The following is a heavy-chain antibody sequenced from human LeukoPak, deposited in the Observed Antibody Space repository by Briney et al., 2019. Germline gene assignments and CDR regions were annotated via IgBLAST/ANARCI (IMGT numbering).Heavy chain of an antibody. V-gene: IGHV4-59*01. CDR2: IYYSGST. Sequence: SETLSLTCTVSGGSISSYYWSWIRQPPGKGLEWIGYIYYSGSTNYNPSLKSRVTISVDTSKNQFSLKLSSVTAADTAVYYCARVNPEHHYYYGMDVWGQGTTVTVSS. CDR3: ARVNPEHHYYYGMDV. CDR1: GGSISSYY. J-gene: IGHJ6*02. D-gene: IGHD1/OR15-1a*01.